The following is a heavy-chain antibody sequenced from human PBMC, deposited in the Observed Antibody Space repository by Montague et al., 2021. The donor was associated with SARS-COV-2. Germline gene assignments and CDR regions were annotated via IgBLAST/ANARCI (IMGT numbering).Heavy chain of an antibody. V-gene: IGHV4-4*09. Sequence: SETLSLTCTVSGGSINDHYRRWIRQSPGKGLEWIGYISSNGKTNXNPSLKSRVTLSADASRNEFSLKLDSVTAADTAVYFCARRGYYDSAGYHWHLDLWGRGRLVNV. CDR2: ISSNGKT. J-gene: IGHJ2*01. CDR1: GGSINDHY. D-gene: IGHD3-22*01. CDR3: ARRGYYDSAGYHWHLDL.